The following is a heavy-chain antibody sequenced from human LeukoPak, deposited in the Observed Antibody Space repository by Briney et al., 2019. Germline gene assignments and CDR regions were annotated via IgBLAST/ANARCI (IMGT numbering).Heavy chain of an antibody. J-gene: IGHJ4*02. CDR3: ARAWSGTQYYFDY. Sequence: PGGSLRLSCAASGFTVSSNYTSWVRQAPGKGLEWVSIIYSGGSTYYADSVKGRFTISRDNSKNTLYLQMNSLRAEDTAVYYCARAWSGTQYYFDYWGQGTLVTVSS. CDR2: IYSGGST. V-gene: IGHV3-66*01. CDR1: GFTVSSNY. D-gene: IGHD3-3*01.